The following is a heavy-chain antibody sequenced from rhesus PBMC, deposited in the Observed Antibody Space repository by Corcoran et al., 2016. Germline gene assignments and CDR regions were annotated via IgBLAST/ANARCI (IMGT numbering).Heavy chain of an antibody. Sequence: QVQLQESGPGLVKPSETLSLTCAVSGGPISGYYWSWIRQSPGTGLEWIGRIYGSGGSTDYNPSLKSRVTISTDTSKKQFSLKLRSVTAADTAVYYCAILPWVTIMFGGFDVWGPGVLVTVSS. CDR2: IYGSGGST. CDR3: AILPWVTIMFGGFDV. CDR1: GGPISGYY. V-gene: IGHV4-160*01. J-gene: IGHJ5-1*01. D-gene: IGHD3-34*01.